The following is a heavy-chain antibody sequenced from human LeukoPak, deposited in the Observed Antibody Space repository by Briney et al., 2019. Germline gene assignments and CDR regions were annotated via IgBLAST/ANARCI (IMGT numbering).Heavy chain of an antibody. J-gene: IGHJ5*02. CDR1: GFTVGSNY. Sequence: GGSLRLSCAASGFTVGSNYMSWVRQAPGKTLEWVSIIYTSGNTYYADSVKGRFTISRDNSKNTLYLQMNSLRAEDTAVYYCARVPDGYNLGTYFDPWGQGTLVTVSS. CDR3: ARVPDGYNLGTYFDP. D-gene: IGHD5-24*01. V-gene: IGHV3-53*01. CDR2: IYTSGNT.